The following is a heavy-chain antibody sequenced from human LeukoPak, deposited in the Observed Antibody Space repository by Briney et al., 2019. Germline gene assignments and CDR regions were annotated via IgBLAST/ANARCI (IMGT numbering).Heavy chain of an antibody. Sequence: PGGSLRLSCAASGFTFSSYWMHWVRHAPGKGLVWVSRINSDGSSTSYADSVKGRFTISRDNAKNTLYLQMNSLRAEDTAVYYCAREIRNYYDSSGYQDWGQGTLVTVSS. CDR1: GFTFSSYW. CDR3: AREIRNYYDSSGYQD. D-gene: IGHD3-22*01. V-gene: IGHV3-74*01. CDR2: INSDGSST. J-gene: IGHJ4*02.